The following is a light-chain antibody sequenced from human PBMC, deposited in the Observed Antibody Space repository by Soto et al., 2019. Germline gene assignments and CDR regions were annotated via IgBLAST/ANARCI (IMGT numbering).Light chain of an antibody. CDR2: WAY. V-gene: IGKV4-1*01. CDR1: QGVLYNSNNKNY. J-gene: IGKJ1*01. Sequence: DIVMTQSPDSLAVSLGERATINCKSSQGVLYNSNNKNYLAWYQQKPGQPPKLLIYWAYTRESGVPDRLSGSGSGTDFTLTNSSLQAEDVAVYYCQQYYSTPWTFGQGTKVEIK. CDR3: QQYYSTPWT.